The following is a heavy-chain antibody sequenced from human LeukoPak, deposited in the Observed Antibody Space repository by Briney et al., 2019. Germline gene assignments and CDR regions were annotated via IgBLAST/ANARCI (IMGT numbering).Heavy chain of an antibody. Sequence: GGSLRLSCAASGFTFSSYAMSWVRQAPGKGLEWVSAISGSGGSTYYADSVKGRFTISRDNSKNTLYLQMNSLRAEDTAVYYCAKDLYGGNAEPGNCWGQGTLVTVSS. D-gene: IGHD4-23*01. V-gene: IGHV3-23*01. CDR3: AKDLYGGNAEPGNC. J-gene: IGHJ4*02. CDR2: ISGSGGST. CDR1: GFTFSSYA.